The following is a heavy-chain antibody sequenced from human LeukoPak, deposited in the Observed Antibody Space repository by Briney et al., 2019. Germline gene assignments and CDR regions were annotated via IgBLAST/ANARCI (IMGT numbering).Heavy chain of an antibody. D-gene: IGHD6-13*01. CDR1: GFTFSSYS. CDR3: ARGSSSWYNDAFDI. Sequence: PGGSLRLSCAASGFTFSSYSMNWVRQAPGKGLEWVSSISSSSSYIYYADSVKGRFTISRDNAKNSLYLQMNGLRAEDTAVYYCARGSSSWYNDAFDIWGRGTMVTVSS. J-gene: IGHJ3*02. CDR2: ISSSSSYI. V-gene: IGHV3-21*04.